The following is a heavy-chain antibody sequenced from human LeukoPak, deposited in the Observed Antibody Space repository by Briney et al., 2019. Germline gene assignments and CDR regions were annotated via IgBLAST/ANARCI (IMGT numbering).Heavy chain of an antibody. Sequence: GALRLSCAASGFTFDDYAMHWVRQAPGKGLEWVSLISGDGGSTYYADSVKGRFTISRDNSKNSLYLQMNSLRTEDTALYYCAKETPYDISGYYIDYWGQGTLVTVSS. CDR2: ISGDGGST. D-gene: IGHD3-22*01. J-gene: IGHJ4*02. CDR1: GFTFDDYA. V-gene: IGHV3-43*02. CDR3: AKETPYDISGYYIDY.